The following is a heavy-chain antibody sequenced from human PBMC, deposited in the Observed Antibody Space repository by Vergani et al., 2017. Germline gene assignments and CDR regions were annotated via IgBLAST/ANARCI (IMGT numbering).Heavy chain of an antibody. CDR1: GITFWKFG. V-gene: IGHV3-9*01. CDR2: ISWNSGAV. CDR3: TKGSVYCQDSAGHCYDPFTGFDP. D-gene: IGHD2-21*01. Sequence: EVDLVESGGGLAQPGGSLRLSCEASGITFWKFGMHWVRQGPGKGLEWVSGISWNSGAVDYADSVRGRFTISRDNAKNSPFLEMNSLRFEDTALYFCTKGSVYCQDSAGHCYDPFTGFDPWGQGTLVTVSS. J-gene: IGHJ3*01.